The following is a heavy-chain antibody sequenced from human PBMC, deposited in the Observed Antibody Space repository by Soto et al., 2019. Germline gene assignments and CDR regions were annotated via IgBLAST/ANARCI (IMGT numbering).Heavy chain of an antibody. V-gene: IGHV1-3*05. CDR3: AGSIVVVTALDY. CDR2: INAGNGNT. Sequence: QVQLVQSGAEEKKPGASVKVSCKASGYTFTSYAMHWVRQAPGQRLEWMGWINAGNGNTKYSQKFQGRVTITRDTSASTAYMELSSLRSEGTAVYYWAGSIVVVTALDYWGQGTLVTVSS. CDR1: GYTFTSYA. D-gene: IGHD2-21*02. J-gene: IGHJ4*02.